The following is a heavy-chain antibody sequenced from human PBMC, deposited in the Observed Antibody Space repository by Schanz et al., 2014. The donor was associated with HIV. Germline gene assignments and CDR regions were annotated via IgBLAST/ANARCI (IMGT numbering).Heavy chain of an antibody. CDR3: ARDSGSYVYFDD. D-gene: IGHD1-26*01. J-gene: IGHJ4*02. CDR2: ISGNSRYI. Sequence: VQLVESGGGVVQPGRSLRLSCAASGFTFSIYAMSWVRQAPGKGLEWVSSISGNSRYIYYAESVKGRFTISRDNAKNSLYLQMNFMRAEDTAVYYCARDSGSYVYFDDWGQGTLVTVSS. CDR1: GFTFSIYA. V-gene: IGHV3-21*01.